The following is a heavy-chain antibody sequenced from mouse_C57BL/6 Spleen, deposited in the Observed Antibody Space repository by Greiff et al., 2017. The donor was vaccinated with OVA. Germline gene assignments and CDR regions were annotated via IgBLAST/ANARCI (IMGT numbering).Heavy chain of an antibody. J-gene: IGHJ4*01. V-gene: IGHV1-26*01. CDR2: INPNNGGT. CDR3: ARRYYSNDYYAMDY. CDR1: GYTFTDYY. Sequence: EVQLQQSGPELVKPGASVKISCKASGYTFTDYYMNWVKQSHGKSLEWIGDINPNNGGTSYNQKFKGKATLTVDKSSSTAYMELRSLTSEDSAVYYCARRYYSNDYYAMDYWGQGTSVTVSS. D-gene: IGHD2-5*01.